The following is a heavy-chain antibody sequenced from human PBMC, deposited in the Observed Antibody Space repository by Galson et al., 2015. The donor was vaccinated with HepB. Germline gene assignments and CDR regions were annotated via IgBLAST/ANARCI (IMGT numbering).Heavy chain of an antibody. Sequence: SLRLSCAASGFTFSSYAMSWVRQAPGKGLEWVSAISGSGGSTYYADSVKGRFTISRDNSKNTLYLQMNSLRAEDTAVYYCAKDIVVVVAATFGNAFDIWGQGTMVTVSS. CDR2: ISGSGGST. J-gene: IGHJ3*02. CDR3: AKDIVVVVAATFGNAFDI. CDR1: GFTFSSYA. D-gene: IGHD2-15*01. V-gene: IGHV3-23*01.